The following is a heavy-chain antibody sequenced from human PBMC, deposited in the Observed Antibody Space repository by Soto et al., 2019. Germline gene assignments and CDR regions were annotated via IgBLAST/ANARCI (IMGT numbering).Heavy chain of an antibody. Sequence: AASVKVSCKSSGGTFSSYAISWVRQAPGEGLEWMGGFDPKVGEAIYAQKFQGRVTMTEDKSTGTAYMELSSLRSEDTAVYYCATRYSSGWYRVYWGQGTLVTVSS. CDR1: GGTFSSYA. D-gene: IGHD6-19*01. V-gene: IGHV1-69*10. CDR2: FDPKVGEA. J-gene: IGHJ4*02. CDR3: ATRYSSGWYRVY.